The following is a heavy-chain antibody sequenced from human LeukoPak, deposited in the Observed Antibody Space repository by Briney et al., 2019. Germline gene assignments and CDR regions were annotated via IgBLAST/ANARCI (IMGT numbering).Heavy chain of an antibody. J-gene: IGHJ4*02. CDR1: GFTFSSYG. CDR2: IWYDGSNK. CDR3: AKDLSRGIAAPPGY. V-gene: IGHV3-33*06. Sequence: GRSLRLSCAASGFTFSSYGMHWVRHAPGKGLEWVAVIWYDGSNKYYADSVKGRFTISRDNSKNTLYLQMNSLRAEDTAVYYCAKDLSRGIAAPPGYWGQGTLVTVSS. D-gene: IGHD6-13*01.